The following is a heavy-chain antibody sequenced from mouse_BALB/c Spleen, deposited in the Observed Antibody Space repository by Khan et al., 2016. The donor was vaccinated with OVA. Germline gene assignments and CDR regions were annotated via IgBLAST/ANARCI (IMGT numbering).Heavy chain of an antibody. CDR3: ARGYCGNYEFAY. CDR2: IFPGTGTT. Sequence: QVQLQQSGAELVKPGASVKLSCKTSGYTFTNYWLQWVKQRPGQGLGWIGEIFPGTGTTYYNENFKAKATLTIDTSSSTAYMQLSSLTSDDSAVYFCARGYCGNYEFAYWGQGTLVTVSA. CDR1: GYTFTNYW. D-gene: IGHD2-1*01. V-gene: IGHV1S132*01. J-gene: IGHJ3*01.